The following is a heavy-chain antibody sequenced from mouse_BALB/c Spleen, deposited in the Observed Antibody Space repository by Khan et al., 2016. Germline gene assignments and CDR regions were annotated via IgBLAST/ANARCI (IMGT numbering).Heavy chain of an antibody. J-gene: IGHJ3*01. CDR1: GYTFTSYW. Sequence: VQLQQSGTVLARPGASVKMSCKASGYTFTSYWMHWVKQRPGQGLEWIGAIYPGNSDTSYNQKFKGKAKLTAVTSTSTAYMELSSLTNEDSAVYYCTRVITPGLAWFAYWGQGTLVTVSA. D-gene: IGHD2-4*01. V-gene: IGHV1-5*01. CDR2: IYPGNSDT. CDR3: TRVITPGLAWFAY.